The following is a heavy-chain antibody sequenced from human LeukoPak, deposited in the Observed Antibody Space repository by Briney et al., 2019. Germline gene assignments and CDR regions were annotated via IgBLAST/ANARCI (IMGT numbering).Heavy chain of an antibody. CDR2: ISDNGSTI. CDR1: GFTLGSYN. Sequence: GGSLRLSCAASGFTLGSYNMNWVRQAPGKGLEWVSYISDNGSTIYYADSVKGRFTISRDNAKNSLYLEMNSLRDEETAMYYCARDLDYYRSGSYSIDWGQGTLVTVSS. V-gene: IGHV3-48*02. CDR3: ARDLDYYRSGSYSID. J-gene: IGHJ4*02. D-gene: IGHD3-10*01.